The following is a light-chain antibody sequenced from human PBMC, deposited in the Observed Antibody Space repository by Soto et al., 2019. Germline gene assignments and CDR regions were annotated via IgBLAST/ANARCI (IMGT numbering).Light chain of an antibody. J-gene: IGKJ4*01. Sequence: EVVLTQSPATLSLSPGERATLSCRASQSVSSYLAWYQQKPGQAPRLLISDASNWATGIPARFTGSGSGTELSLTISSLEPEDSTVYSCQHRNYRPTFGGGTKVELK. V-gene: IGKV3-11*01. CDR3: QHRNYRPT. CDR1: QSVSSY. CDR2: DAS.